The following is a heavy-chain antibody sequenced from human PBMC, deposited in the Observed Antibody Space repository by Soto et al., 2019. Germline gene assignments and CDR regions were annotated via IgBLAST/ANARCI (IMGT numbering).Heavy chain of an antibody. Sequence: PGGSLRLSCAASGFTFSSYGMHWVRQAPGKGLEWVAVISYDGSNKYYADSVKGRFTISRDNSKNTLYLQMNSLRAEDTAVYYCAKDSNPPVPWELRLDYWGQGTLVTVSS. CDR2: ISYDGSNK. CDR3: AKDSNPPVPWELRLDY. J-gene: IGHJ4*02. CDR1: GFTFSSYG. D-gene: IGHD1-26*01. V-gene: IGHV3-30*18.